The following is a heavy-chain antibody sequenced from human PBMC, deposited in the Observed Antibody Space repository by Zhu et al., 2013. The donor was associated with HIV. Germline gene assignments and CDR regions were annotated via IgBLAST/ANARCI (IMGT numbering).Heavy chain of an antibody. CDR3: ARGAYSSSRYDDY. V-gene: IGHV1-8*01. J-gene: IGHJ4*02. CDR2: MNPNSGNT. Sequence: QVQLVQSGAEVKKAWGLSEGLLLRLLDTPFTGYDINWVRQATGQGLEWMGWMNPNSGNTGYAQKFQGRVTMTRNTSISTAYMELSSLRSEDTAVYYCARGAYSSSRYDDYWGQGTLVTVSS. D-gene: IGHD6-13*01. CDR1: DTPFTGYD.